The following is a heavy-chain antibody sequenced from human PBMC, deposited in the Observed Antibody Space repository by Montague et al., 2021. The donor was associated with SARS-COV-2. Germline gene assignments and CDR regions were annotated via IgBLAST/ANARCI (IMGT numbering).Heavy chain of an antibody. D-gene: IGHD3-10*01. V-gene: IGHV4-39*01. CDR1: GGSVSSSSYD. Sequence: SETLSLTCTVSGGSVSSSSYDWGWIRQPPGKGLEWLGSIYYTGCTYYNPSLKSRVTISVDTSKNQFSLMLISVTAAATALYYWARHITGSRSAFDFWGQGTMVTVSS. J-gene: IGHJ3*01. CDR2: IYYTGCT. CDR3: ARHITGSRSAFDF.